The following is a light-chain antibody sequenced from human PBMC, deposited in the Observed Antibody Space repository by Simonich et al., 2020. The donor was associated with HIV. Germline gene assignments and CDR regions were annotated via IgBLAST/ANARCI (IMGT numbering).Light chain of an antibody. V-gene: IGKV3-11*01. J-gene: IGKJ4*01. CDR2: DAS. CDR1: ESVSRY. CDR3: LQRSNWPLT. Sequence: EIVLTQSPATLSSSPGERAPLSCRASESVSRYLAWYQQKPGQAPRLLIYDASNWATGIPARFSGSGSGTDFTLTISSLEPEDFAVYYCLQRSNWPLTFGGGTKVEIK.